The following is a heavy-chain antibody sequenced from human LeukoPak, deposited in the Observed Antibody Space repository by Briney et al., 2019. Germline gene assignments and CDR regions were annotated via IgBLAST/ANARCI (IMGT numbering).Heavy chain of an antibody. CDR1: GYTFTGYY. CDR2: INPNSGGT. V-gene: IGHV1-2*04. J-gene: IGHJ4*02. CDR3: ARGYSSGWYGGDY. D-gene: IGHD6-19*01. Sequence: ASVKVSCKASGYTFTGYYMHWVRQAPGQGLEWMGWINPNSGGTNYAQKFQGWVTMTRDTSISTAYMELSRLRSDDTAVYYCARGYSSGWYGGDYWGQGTLVTVSS.